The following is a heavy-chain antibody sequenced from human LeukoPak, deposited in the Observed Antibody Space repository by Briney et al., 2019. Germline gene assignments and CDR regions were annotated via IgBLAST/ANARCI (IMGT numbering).Heavy chain of an antibody. V-gene: IGHV3-48*02. CDR1: GFTFSSYS. CDR2: IGSSSSSI. CDR3: ARALGLEIDY. D-gene: IGHD3-3*01. Sequence: PGGSLRLSCAASGFTFSSYSMNWVRQPPGKGLAGVSYIGSSSSSIYYADSVKGRFTIPRDNAKNALYLQMNSLRDEDTAVYYCARALGLEIDYWGQGTLVTVSA. J-gene: IGHJ4*02.